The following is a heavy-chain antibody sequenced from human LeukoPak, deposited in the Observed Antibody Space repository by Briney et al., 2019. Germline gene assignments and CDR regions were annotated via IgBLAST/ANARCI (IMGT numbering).Heavy chain of an antibody. J-gene: IGHJ6*02. CDR3: ARDPGIAAGYYYYGMDV. CDR2: INPSGGST. CDR1: GYTFTSYY. D-gene: IGHD6-25*01. Sequence: GASVKVPCKASGYTFTSYYMHWVRQAPGQGLEWMGIINPSGGSTSYAQKFQGRVTMTRDTSTSTAYMELRSLRSDDTAVYYCARDPGIAAGYYYYGMDVWGQGTTVTVSS. V-gene: IGHV1-46*01.